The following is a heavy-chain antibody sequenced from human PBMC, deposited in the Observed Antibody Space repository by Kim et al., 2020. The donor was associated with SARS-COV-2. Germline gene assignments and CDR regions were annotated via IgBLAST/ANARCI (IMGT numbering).Heavy chain of an antibody. Sequence: SETLSLTCTVSGGSISSSSYYWGWIRQPPGKGLEWIGSIYYSGSTYYNPSLKSRVTISVDTSKNQFSLKLSSVTAADTAVYYCVFVGTGTDYWGQGTLVTVSS. CDR3: VFVGTGTDY. J-gene: IGHJ4*02. CDR2: IYYSGST. D-gene: IGHD1-1*01. V-gene: IGHV4-39*01. CDR1: GGSISSSSYY.